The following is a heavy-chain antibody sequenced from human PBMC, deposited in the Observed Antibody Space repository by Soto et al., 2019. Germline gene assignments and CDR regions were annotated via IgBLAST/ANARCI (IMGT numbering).Heavy chain of an antibody. CDR1: GGSISSYY. Sequence: SETLSLTCTVSGGSISSYYWSWIRQPPGKGLEWIGYIYYSGSTNYNPSLKSRVTISVDTSKNQFSLKLSSVTAADTAVYYCARTPTTVTTVAGGYMDVWGKGTTVTVSS. CDR2: IYYSGST. D-gene: IGHD4-17*01. J-gene: IGHJ6*03. V-gene: IGHV4-59*01. CDR3: ARTPTTVTTVAGGYMDV.